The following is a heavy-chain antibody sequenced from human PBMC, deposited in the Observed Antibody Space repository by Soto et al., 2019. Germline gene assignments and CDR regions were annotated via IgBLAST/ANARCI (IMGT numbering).Heavy chain of an antibody. CDR3: ARDVLNKAFDI. V-gene: IGHV3-66*01. Sequence: GGSLRLSCAASGFTVSNTYIIWVRQAPGRGLEWVSVIYGGGGTNYADSVRGRFTISRDNSKNTVFLQMNSLRVEDTAVYYCARDVLNKAFDIWGQGTMVTVSS. J-gene: IGHJ3*02. CDR1: GFTVSNTY. CDR2: IYGGGGT. D-gene: IGHD3-10*02.